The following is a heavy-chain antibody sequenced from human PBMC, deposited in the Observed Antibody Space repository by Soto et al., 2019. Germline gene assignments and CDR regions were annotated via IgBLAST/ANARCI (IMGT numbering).Heavy chain of an antibody. D-gene: IGHD1-1*01. Sequence: GASVKVSCKASGGTFSSYAISWVRQAPGQGLEWMGGIIPIFGTANYAQKFQGRVTITADESTSTAYMELSSLRSEDTAVYYCARPIRNNSTGTLSFDYWGQGTLVTVSS. V-gene: IGHV1-69*13. CDR1: GGTFSSYA. CDR3: ARPIRNNSTGTLSFDY. CDR2: IIPIFGTA. J-gene: IGHJ4*02.